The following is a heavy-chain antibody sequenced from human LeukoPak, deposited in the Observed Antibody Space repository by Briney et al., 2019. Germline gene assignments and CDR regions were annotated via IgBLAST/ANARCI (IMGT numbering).Heavy chain of an antibody. Sequence: ASVKVSCKVSGYTLTELSMHWLRQAPGKGLEGMGGFDPEDGETIYEQKFQGRVTMTEDTSTDTAYMELSSLRSEDTAVYYCATGLWFGELFGYFDYWGQGTLVTVSS. J-gene: IGHJ4*02. V-gene: IGHV1-24*01. D-gene: IGHD3-10*01. CDR2: FDPEDGET. CDR1: GYTLTELS. CDR3: ATGLWFGELFGYFDY.